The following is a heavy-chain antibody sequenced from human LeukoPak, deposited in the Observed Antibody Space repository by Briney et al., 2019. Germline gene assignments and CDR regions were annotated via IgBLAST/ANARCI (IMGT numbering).Heavy chain of an antibody. D-gene: IGHD5-18*01. CDR2: IDYSGST. Sequence: ASETLSLTCTVSGGSISSYYWSWIRQPPGKGLEWIGCIDYSGSTFYNSSLKSRVTISVDTSKNQFSLKLSSVTAADTAVYFCARGDTAMATSHFDYWGQGTLVTVSS. CDR1: GGSISSYY. CDR3: ARGDTAMATSHFDY. J-gene: IGHJ4*02. V-gene: IGHV4-59*12.